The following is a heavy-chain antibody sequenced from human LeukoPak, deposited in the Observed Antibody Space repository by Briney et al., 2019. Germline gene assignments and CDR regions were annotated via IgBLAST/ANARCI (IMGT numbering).Heavy chain of an antibody. D-gene: IGHD3-16*01. V-gene: IGHV4-30-2*01. CDR3: ARDAADGDYFDY. CDR2: IYHSGST. CDR1: GGSISSGGYS. Sequence: SQTLSLTCAVSGGSISSGGYSWSWIRQPPGKGLEWIGYIYHSGSTYYNPSLKSRVTISVDRSKNQFSLKLNSVTAADTAVYYCARDAADGDYFDYWGQGTLVTVSS. J-gene: IGHJ4*02.